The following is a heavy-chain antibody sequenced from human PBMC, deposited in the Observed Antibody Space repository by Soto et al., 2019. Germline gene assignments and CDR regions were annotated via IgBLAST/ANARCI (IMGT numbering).Heavy chain of an antibody. J-gene: IGHJ4*02. V-gene: IGHV4-61*01. CDR3: ARDKGDYGADY. D-gene: IGHD4-17*01. Sequence: PSETLSLTCTVSGGSISSSSYYWGWIRQPPGKGLEWIGYIYYSGSTNYNPSLKSRVTISVDTSKNQFSLKLSSVTAADTAVYYCARDKGDYGADYWGQGTLVTVSS. CDR2: IYYSGST. CDR1: GGSISSSSYY.